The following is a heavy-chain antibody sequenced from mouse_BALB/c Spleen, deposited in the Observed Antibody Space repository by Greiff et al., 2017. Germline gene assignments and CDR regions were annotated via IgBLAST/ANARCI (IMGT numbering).Heavy chain of an antibody. D-gene: IGHD6-1*01. J-gene: IGHJ4*01. CDR3: ARSLYYAMDY. CDR1: GFNIKDTY. V-gene: IGHV14-3*02. Sequence: VQLKESGAELVKPGASVKLSCTASGFNIKDTYMHWVKQRPEQGLEWIGRIDPANGNTKYDPKFQGKATITADTSSNTAYLQLSSLTSEDTAVYYCARSLYYAMDYWGQGTSVTVSS. CDR2: IDPANGNT.